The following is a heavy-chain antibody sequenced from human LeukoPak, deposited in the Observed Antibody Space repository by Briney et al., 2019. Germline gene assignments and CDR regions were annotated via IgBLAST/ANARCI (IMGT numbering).Heavy chain of an antibody. CDR1: GYTFTSYY. Sequence: ASVKVSCKASGYTFTSYYMHWVRQAPGQGLEWMGWINPNSGGTNYAQKFQGRVTMTRDTSISTAYMELSRLRSDDTAVYYCARDGSGYGDYSNRLVYYYYYMDVWGKGTTVTVSS. J-gene: IGHJ6*03. D-gene: IGHD4-17*01. CDR2: INPNSGGT. V-gene: IGHV1-2*02. CDR3: ARDGSGYGDYSNRLVYYYYYMDV.